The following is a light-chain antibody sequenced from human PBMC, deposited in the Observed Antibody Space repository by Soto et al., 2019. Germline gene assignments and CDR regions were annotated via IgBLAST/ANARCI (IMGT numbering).Light chain of an antibody. CDR1: QGIAGW. V-gene: IGKV1-12*01. J-gene: IGKJ3*01. Sequence: DIQMTQSPSSLSASVGETVTMTCRASQGIAGWLSWYQQKPGKAPKLLIFATSNLQGGVPSRFSGSGSATDFTLTISSLQPEDFATYYCQHNGVFGPGTQVDIK. CDR3: QHNGV. CDR2: ATS.